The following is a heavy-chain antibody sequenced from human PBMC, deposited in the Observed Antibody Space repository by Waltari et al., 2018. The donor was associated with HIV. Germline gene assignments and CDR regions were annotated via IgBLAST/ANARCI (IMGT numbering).Heavy chain of an antibody. J-gene: IGHJ4*02. CDR1: GFTFSGYA. CDR3: AKGDSGWSPGY. Sequence: QVHLVESGGGVVQPGRSLRLSCAASGFTFSGYAMHWVRQAPGKGLEWVAVISYHGDDKYYADSVKGRFTISRDNSKNTLYLQMNSLRAEDTAVYYCAKGDSGWSPGYWGQGTLVTVSS. D-gene: IGHD6-19*01. V-gene: IGHV3-30*18. CDR2: ISYHGDDK.